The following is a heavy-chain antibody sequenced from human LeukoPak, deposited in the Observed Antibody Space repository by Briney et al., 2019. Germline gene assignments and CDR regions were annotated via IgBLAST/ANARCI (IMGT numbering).Heavy chain of an antibody. Sequence: SETLSLTCSVSGGSISSSSYYWGWIRQPPGKGLEWIGSIYYSGSTYYNPSLKSRVTISVDTSKSQLSLKLSSVTAADTAVYYCARFSTVTTSYWGQGTLVTVSS. CDR2: IYYSGST. D-gene: IGHD4-17*01. V-gene: IGHV4-39*01. CDR3: ARFSTVTTSY. J-gene: IGHJ4*02. CDR1: GGSISSSSYY.